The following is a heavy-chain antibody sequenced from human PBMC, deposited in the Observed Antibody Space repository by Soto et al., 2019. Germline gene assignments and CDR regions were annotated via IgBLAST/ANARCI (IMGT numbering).Heavy chain of an antibody. CDR2: ISFDGKNK. CDR3: ARDVIEYDYVWGLDY. D-gene: IGHD3-16*01. J-gene: IGHJ4*02. V-gene: IGHV3-30*04. Sequence: QVQLVESGGGVVHPGRSLRLSFAASGFTFGIYAMHWARQAPGKGREWVAVISFDGKNKYHGASAKGRFTISRDNSKNTLYLQMNSLTTEDTAVYYCARDVIEYDYVWGLDYWGQGTLVTVSS. CDR1: GFTFGIYA.